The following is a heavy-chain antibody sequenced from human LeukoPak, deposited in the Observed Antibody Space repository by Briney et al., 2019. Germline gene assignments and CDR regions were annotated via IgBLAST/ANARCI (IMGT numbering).Heavy chain of an antibody. D-gene: IGHD3-9*01. J-gene: IGHJ4*02. V-gene: IGHV4-59*08. CDR3: AMTYDLLTRTLDY. CDR2: IYYSGST. Sequence: SETLSVSCTVSGGSINSYYWSWIRQPPGKGLEWIGYIYYSGSTNYNPSLKSRVTISVDTSKNHFSLKLSSVTAADTAVYYCAMTYDLLTRTLDYWGQGTLVTVSS. CDR1: GGSINSYY.